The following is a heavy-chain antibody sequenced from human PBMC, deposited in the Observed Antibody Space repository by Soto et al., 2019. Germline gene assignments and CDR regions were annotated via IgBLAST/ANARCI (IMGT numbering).Heavy chain of an antibody. J-gene: IGHJ5*02. V-gene: IGHV4-34*01. CDR2: INHSGST. CDR1: GGSFSGYY. Sequence: QVQLQQWGAGLLKPSGTLSLTCAVYGGSFSGYYWSWIRQPPGKGLEWIGEINHSGSTNYNPSLKSRVTISVDTSKNQFSLKLSSVTAADTAVYYCARSWSGTLNWFDPWGQGTLVTVSS. CDR3: ARSWSGTLNWFDP. D-gene: IGHD1-26*01.